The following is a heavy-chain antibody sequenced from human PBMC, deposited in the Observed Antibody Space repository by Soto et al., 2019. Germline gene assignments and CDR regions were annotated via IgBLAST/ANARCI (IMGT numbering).Heavy chain of an antibody. Sequence: GGSLRLSCAASGFIFSINAMSWVRQAPGKGLEWVSTITGSSDSASYAASVKGRFTISRDNSKNTLYLQMGSLRAEDTAVYYCVKDLSGGTMFEFDYWGQGTRVTVSS. D-gene: IGHD2-15*01. J-gene: IGHJ4*02. CDR3: VKDLSGGTMFEFDY. CDR1: GFIFSINA. CDR2: ITGSSDSA. V-gene: IGHV3-23*01.